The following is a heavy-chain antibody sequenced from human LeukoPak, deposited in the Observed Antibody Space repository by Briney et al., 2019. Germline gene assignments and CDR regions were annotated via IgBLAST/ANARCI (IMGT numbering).Heavy chain of an antibody. D-gene: IGHD5-18*01. Sequence: SVRVSCKASGGTFSSYAISWVRQAPGQGLEWMGRIIPIFGTANYAQKFQGRVTITTDESTSTAYMELSSLRSEDTAVYYCARTGLQLWSDAFDIWGQGTMVTVSS. J-gene: IGHJ3*02. CDR3: ARTGLQLWSDAFDI. CDR1: GGTFSSYA. V-gene: IGHV1-69*05. CDR2: IIPIFGTA.